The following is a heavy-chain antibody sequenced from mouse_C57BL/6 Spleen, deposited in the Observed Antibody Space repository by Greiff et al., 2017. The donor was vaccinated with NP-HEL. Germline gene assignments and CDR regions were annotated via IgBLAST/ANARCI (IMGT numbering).Heavy chain of an antibody. V-gene: IGHV1-50*01. Sequence: QVQLKQPGAELVKPGASVKLSCKASGYTFTSYWMQWVKQRPGQGLEWIGEIDPSDSYTNYNQKFKGKATLTVDTSSSTAYMQLSSLTSEDSAVYYCARCDGYSNPDWYFDVWGTGTTVTVSS. CDR2: IDPSDSYT. D-gene: IGHD2-3*01. CDR1: GYTFTSYW. J-gene: IGHJ1*03. CDR3: ARCDGYSNPDWYFDV.